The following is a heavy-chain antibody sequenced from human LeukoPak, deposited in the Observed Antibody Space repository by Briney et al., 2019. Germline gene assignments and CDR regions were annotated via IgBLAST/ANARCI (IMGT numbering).Heavy chain of an antibody. D-gene: IGHD6-19*01. Sequence: GGSLRLSCAASGFTFSNYGMHWVRQAPGKGLEWVAVIWYDGSNKYYADSVKGRFTISRDNSKNTLYLQMNSLRAEDTAVYYCARDSNRYSSGWYRYWGQGTLVTVSS. CDR1: GFTFSNYG. CDR2: IWYDGSNK. J-gene: IGHJ4*02. V-gene: IGHV3-33*01. CDR3: ARDSNRYSSGWYRY.